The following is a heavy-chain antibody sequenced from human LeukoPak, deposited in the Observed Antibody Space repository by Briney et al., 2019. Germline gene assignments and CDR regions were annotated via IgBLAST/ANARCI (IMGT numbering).Heavy chain of an antibody. CDR3: ARDPFPFIVQVTGITYFDS. V-gene: IGHV1-18*01. J-gene: IGHJ4*02. CDR2: ISTYNDDT. Sequence: ASVKVSCKASGYTFTNYVINWLRQAPGQGLEWLGLISTYNDDTKYAQKFQGRVTMTTDTSTTTVFMEMRGLRSDDTGVYYCARDPFPFIVQVTGITYFDSWGPGTLVTVSS. CDR1: GYTFTNYV. D-gene: IGHD2-21*02.